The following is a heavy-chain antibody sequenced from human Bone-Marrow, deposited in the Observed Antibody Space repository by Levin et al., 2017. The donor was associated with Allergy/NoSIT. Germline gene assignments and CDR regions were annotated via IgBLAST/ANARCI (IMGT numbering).Heavy chain of an antibody. CDR2: IFHRGLT. CDR1: GASVTSAHW. CDR3: ARGGRPFDY. V-gene: IGHV4/OR15-8*02. Sequence: SQTLSLTCVVSGASVTSAHWWSWLRQSPGKGLEWIGEIFHRGLTSYNPSLKNRGTISMDKSKNQFTLTVTSVTAADTAVYFCARGGRPFDYWGQGTLVTVS. J-gene: IGHJ4*02.